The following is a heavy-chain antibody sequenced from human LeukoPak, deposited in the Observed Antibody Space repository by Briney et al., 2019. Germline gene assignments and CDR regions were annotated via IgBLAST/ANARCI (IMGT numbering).Heavy chain of an antibody. J-gene: IGHJ4*02. CDR1: GGSMNSYY. D-gene: IGHD3-9*01. CDR3: ARHVWLQPFDD. CDR2: IYYSGST. V-gene: IGHV4-59*08. Sequence: SETLSLTRSVSGGSMNSYYWSWIRQSPGKGLEWIGYIYYSGSTNYNPSLKSRVTISVDTSKNQFSLKLSAVTAADTAVYYCARHVWLQPFDDWGQGTLVTVSS.